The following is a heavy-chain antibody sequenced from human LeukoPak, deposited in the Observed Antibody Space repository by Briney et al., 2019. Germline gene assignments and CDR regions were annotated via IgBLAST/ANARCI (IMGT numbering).Heavy chain of an antibody. V-gene: IGHV4-34*01. D-gene: IGHD6-19*01. J-gene: IGHJ4*02. Sequence: SETLSLTCAVYGGSFSGYYWSWIRQPPGKGLEWIGEINHSGSTNYNPSLKSRVTISVDTSKNQFSLKLSSVTAADTAVYYCARELTSGLYYFDYWGQGTLVTVSS. CDR2: INHSGST. CDR3: ARELTSGLYYFDY. CDR1: GGSFSGYY.